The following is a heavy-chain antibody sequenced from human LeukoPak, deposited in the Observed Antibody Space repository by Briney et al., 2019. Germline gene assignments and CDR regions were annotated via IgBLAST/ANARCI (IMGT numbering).Heavy chain of an antibody. CDR3: ARDSTTLWWLRTPEPHYFDY. Sequence: PSETLSLTCAVSGGSISSGGYSWSWIRQPPGKGLEWIGYIYHSGSTYYNPSLKSRVTISVDTSKNQFSLKLSSVTAADTAVYYCARDSTTLWWLRTPEPHYFDYWGQGTLVTVSS. D-gene: IGHD5-12*01. J-gene: IGHJ4*02. CDR1: GGSISSGGYS. CDR2: IYHSGST. V-gene: IGHV4-30-2*01.